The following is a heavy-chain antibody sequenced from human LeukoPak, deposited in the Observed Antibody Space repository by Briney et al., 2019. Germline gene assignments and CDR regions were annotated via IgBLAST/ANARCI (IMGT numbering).Heavy chain of an antibody. V-gene: IGHV4-59*01. J-gene: IGHJ6*02. CDR1: GGSISSYY. Sequence: PSETLSLTCTVSGGSISSYYWSWIRQPPGKGLEWIGYIYYSGSTNYNPSLKSRVTISVDTSKNQFSLKLSSVTAADTAVCYCARAQIVVPAAISYYYYYGMDVWGQGTTVTVSS. CDR2: IYYSGST. CDR3: ARAQIVVPAAISYYYYYGMDV. D-gene: IGHD2-2*01.